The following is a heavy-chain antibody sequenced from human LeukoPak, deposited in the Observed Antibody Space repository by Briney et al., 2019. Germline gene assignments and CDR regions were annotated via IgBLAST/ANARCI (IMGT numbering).Heavy chain of an antibody. J-gene: IGHJ6*03. Sequence: SETLSLTCTVSGGSISSSSYYWGWIRQPPGKGPEWIGSIYYSGSTYYNPSLKSRVTISVDTSKNQFSLKLSSVTAADTAVYYCARIAGSDDDLGYMDVWGKGTTVTVSS. CDR2: IYYSGST. D-gene: IGHD1-1*01. CDR3: ARIAGSDDDLGYMDV. CDR1: GGSISSSSYY. V-gene: IGHV4-39*07.